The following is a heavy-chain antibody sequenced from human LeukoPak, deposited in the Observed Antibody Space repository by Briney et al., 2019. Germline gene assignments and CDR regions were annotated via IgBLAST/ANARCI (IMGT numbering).Heavy chain of an antibody. Sequence: GGSLRLSCAASGFTFSSYGMHWVRQSPGRGLEWVSFISFDGSNEFYADSLKGRFTISRDNSKDTLYLQMDSLRAEDTALYYCAREEHDYVWGSYRYYYYYGIDVWGQGTTVTVSS. CDR2: ISFDGSNE. V-gene: IGHV3-30*03. CDR3: AREEHDYVWGSYRYYYYYGIDV. J-gene: IGHJ6*02. D-gene: IGHD3-16*02. CDR1: GFTFSSYG.